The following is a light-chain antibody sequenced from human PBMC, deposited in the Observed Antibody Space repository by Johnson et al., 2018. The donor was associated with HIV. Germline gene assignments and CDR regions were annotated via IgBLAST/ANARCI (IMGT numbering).Light chain of an antibody. Sequence: QSVLTQPPSVSAAPGQKVTISCSVSTSNIGNTYVSWYQQLPGTAPKLLIYENNERPSGIPDRFSGSKSGTSATLGITGLQTGDEADYYCGTWDNSLSTGAVFGTGTKVTVL. V-gene: IGLV1-51*02. J-gene: IGLJ1*01. CDR3: GTWDNSLSTGAV. CDR1: TSNIGNTY. CDR2: ENN.